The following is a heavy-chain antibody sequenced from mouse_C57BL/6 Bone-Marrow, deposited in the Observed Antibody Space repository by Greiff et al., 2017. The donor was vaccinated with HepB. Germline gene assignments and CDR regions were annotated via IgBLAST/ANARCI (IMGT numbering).Heavy chain of an antibody. CDR2: IDPENGDT. CDR3: TTCSSYSMDY. Sequence: VQLQQSGAELVRPGASVKLSCTASGFNIKDDYMHWVKQRPEQGLEWIGWIDPENGDTEYASKFQGKATITADTSSNPAYLQLSSLTSEDTAVYYCTTCSSYSMDYWGQGTSVTVSS. V-gene: IGHV14-4*01. J-gene: IGHJ4*01. D-gene: IGHD1-1*01. CDR1: GFNIKDDY.